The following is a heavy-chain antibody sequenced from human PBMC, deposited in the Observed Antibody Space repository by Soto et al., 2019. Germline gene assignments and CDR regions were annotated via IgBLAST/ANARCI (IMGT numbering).Heavy chain of an antibody. D-gene: IGHD3-10*01. V-gene: IGHV3-48*01. J-gene: IGHJ5*02. CDR2: ISSSSSTI. CDR3: AREGGSGSYWSWFDP. CDR1: GFTFSSYS. Sequence: EVQLVESGGGLVQPGGSLRLSCAASGFTFSSYSMNWVRQAPGKGLEWVSYISSSSSTIYYADSVKGRFTISRDNAKNSLYLQMNSLRAEDTAVYYCAREGGSGSYWSWFDPWGQGTLVTVSS.